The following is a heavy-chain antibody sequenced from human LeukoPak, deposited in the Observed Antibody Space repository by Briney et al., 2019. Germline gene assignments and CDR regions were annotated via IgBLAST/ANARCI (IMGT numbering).Heavy chain of an antibody. CDR2: INPNSGGT. Sequence: ASVKVSCKASGYTFTNYYMHWVRQAPGQGLEWMGWINPNSGGTNYAQKFQGRVTMTRDTSISTAYMELSRLRSDDTAVYYCARIAAPPYYFDYWGQGTLVTVSS. V-gene: IGHV1-2*02. CDR1: GYTFTNYY. D-gene: IGHD6-6*01. J-gene: IGHJ4*02. CDR3: ARIAAPPYYFDY.